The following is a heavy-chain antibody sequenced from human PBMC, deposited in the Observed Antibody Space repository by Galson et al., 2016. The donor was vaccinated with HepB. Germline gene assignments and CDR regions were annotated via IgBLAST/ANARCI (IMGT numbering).Heavy chain of an antibody. V-gene: IGHV3-23*01. CDR3: AKDPASFYYDGGFHPHDS. J-gene: IGHJ4*02. CDR2: NSGSGGFSASGGST. D-gene: IGHD3-22*01. Sequence: SLRLSCAASGFTFRAYGMSWVRQAPGKGLEWVSSNSGSGGFSASGGSTHYADSVKGRFTVSRDNSKNTLYLQMNSLRVEDTAIYYCAKDPASFYYDGGFHPHDSWGQGTLVTVSS. CDR1: GFTFRAYG.